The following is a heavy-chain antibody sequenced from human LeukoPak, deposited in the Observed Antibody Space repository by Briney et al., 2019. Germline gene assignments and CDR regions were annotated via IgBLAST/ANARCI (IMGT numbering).Heavy chain of an antibody. V-gene: IGHV4-31*03. CDR3: ARHWMVTAFFDY. D-gene: IGHD2-21*02. Sequence: PSQTLSLTCTVSGGSISSGGYYWSWIRQHPGKGLEWIGYIYYSGSTYYNPSLKSRVTISVDTSKNQFSLKLSSVTAADTAVYYCARHWMVTAFFDYWGQGTLVTVSS. CDR1: GGSISSGGYY. J-gene: IGHJ4*02. CDR2: IYYSGST.